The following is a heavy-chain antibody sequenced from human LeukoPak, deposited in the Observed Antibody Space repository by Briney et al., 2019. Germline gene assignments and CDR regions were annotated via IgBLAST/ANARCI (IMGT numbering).Heavy chain of an antibody. D-gene: IGHD6-13*01. CDR2: IYPGDSDT. J-gene: IGHJ6*03. Sequence: GESLKISCKGSGYSFTSYWIAWVRPMPGKGLEWMGIIYPGDSDTRYSPSFQGQVTISADKSISTAYLQRSSLKASDTAMYYCAREIAAAGTYGYYYYYMDVWGKGTTVTVSS. CDR1: GYSFTSYW. V-gene: IGHV5-51*01. CDR3: AREIAAAGTYGYYYYYMDV.